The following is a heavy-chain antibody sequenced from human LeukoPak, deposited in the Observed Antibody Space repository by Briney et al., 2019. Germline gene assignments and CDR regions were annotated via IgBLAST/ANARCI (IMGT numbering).Heavy chain of an antibody. CDR3: ARGDYSYYYGSGSSFDY. V-gene: IGHV1-46*01. D-gene: IGHD3-10*01. Sequence: ASVKVSCKASRYTFTSYYMHWVRQAPGQGLEWMGIINPSGGSTSYAQKFQGRVTMTRDMSTSTVYMELSSLRSEDTAVYYCARGDYSYYYGSGSSFDYWGQGTLVTVSS. CDR2: INPSGGST. J-gene: IGHJ4*02. CDR1: RYTFTSYY.